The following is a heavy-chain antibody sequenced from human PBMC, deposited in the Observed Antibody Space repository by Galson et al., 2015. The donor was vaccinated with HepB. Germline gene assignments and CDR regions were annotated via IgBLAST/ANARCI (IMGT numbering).Heavy chain of an antibody. Sequence: SLRLSCAASGFTFSSYSMNWVRQAPGKGLEWVSYISSSSSTIYYADSVKGRFTLSRDNAKNSLYLQMNSLRAEDTAVYYCARDATYGLGSYYYYYYGMDVWGQGTTVTVSS. CDR2: ISSSSSTI. CDR1: GFTFSSYS. J-gene: IGHJ6*02. CDR3: ARDATYGLGSYYYYYYGMDV. V-gene: IGHV3-48*04. D-gene: IGHD3-10*01.